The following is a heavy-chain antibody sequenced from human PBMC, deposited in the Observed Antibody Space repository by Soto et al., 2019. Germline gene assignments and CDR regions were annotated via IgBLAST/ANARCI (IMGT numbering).Heavy chain of an antibody. V-gene: IGHV4-39*01. CDR3: GKILVGATGRTDADS. CDR1: GGSVYSNGHY. D-gene: IGHD2-15*01. Sequence: SETLSLTCIVSGGSVYSNGHYWGWIRQPPGKGLEWIGSIDNNGVTNYNSSLKSRVTISRDTSKNQFSLRLTSVTAADTAVYYCGKILVGATGRTDADSWGPGTLVTVSS. CDR2: IDNNGVT. J-gene: IGHJ4*02.